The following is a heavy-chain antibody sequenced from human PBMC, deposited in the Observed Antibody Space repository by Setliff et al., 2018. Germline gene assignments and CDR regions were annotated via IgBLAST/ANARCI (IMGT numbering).Heavy chain of an antibody. J-gene: IGHJ4*02. V-gene: IGHV1-46*01. D-gene: IGHD6-13*01. CDR2: INPGGGSA. Sequence: ASVKVSCKATGYTLSRHYMHWARQAPGQGLEWMGIINPGGGSASIVQKFQGRVTMTSDTSTSTVYMEVNSVRSDDTAIYYCARGGMAAAGRKGVFEYWGQGTQVTVSS. CDR1: GYTLSRHY. CDR3: ARGGMAAAGRKGVFEY.